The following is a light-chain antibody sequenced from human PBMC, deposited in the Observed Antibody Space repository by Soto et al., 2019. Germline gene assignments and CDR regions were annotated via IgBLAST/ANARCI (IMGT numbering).Light chain of an antibody. V-gene: IGKV3-20*01. CDR2: GAS. CDR3: HQYSISPPT. J-gene: IGKJ5*01. CDR1: QTVDNNY. Sequence: EIVLTQSPGTLSLSPGERATLSCRASQTVDNNYLGWYQRKAGQAPRLLIYGASSRATGIPDRFSGSGSGTDFTLTTYRLEPEDFTVYFCHQYSISPPTFAQGTRLEI.